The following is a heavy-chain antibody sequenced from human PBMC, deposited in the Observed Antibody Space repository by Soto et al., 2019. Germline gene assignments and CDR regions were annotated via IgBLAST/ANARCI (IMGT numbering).Heavy chain of an antibody. CDR1: GFTFSTFS. Sequence: PGGSLRLSGAASGFTFSTFSMNWARQAPGKGLEWLSYIGGSGGSISYADSVKGRSTISRDNGKNTLYLQMSSLRDEDTAVYYCARDLAWAFDSWGQGALVTVSS. CDR2: IGGSGGSI. V-gene: IGHV3-48*02. D-gene: IGHD1-26*01. CDR3: ARDLAWAFDS. J-gene: IGHJ4*02.